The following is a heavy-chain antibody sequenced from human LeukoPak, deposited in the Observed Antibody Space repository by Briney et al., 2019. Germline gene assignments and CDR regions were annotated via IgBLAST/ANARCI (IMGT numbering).Heavy chain of an antibody. V-gene: IGHV4-59*01. CDR2: IYYSGST. J-gene: IGHJ6*03. Sequence: GSLRLSCAASGFTLSSYGMSWIRQPPGKGLEWIGYIYYSGSTNYNPSLKSRVTISVDTSKNQFSLKLSSVTAADTAVYYCARVLRDYDFWSGTPKYYYYYMDVWGKGTTVTVSS. D-gene: IGHD3-3*01. CDR1: GFTLSSYG. CDR3: ARVLRDYDFWSGTPKYYYYYMDV.